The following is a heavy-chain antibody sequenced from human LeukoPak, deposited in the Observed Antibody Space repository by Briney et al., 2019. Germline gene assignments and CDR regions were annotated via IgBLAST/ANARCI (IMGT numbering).Heavy chain of an antibody. D-gene: IGHD6-13*01. CDR2: FDPEDGET. V-gene: IGHV1-24*01. CDR3: ATANRYSSSFDY. CDR1: GYTLTELS. J-gene: IGHJ4*02. Sequence: GASVKVSCKVSGYTLTELSMHWVRQAPGKGLEWMGGFDPEDGETIYAQKFLGRVTMTEDTSTDTAYMELSSLRSEDTAVYYCATANRYSSSFDYWGQGTLVTVSS.